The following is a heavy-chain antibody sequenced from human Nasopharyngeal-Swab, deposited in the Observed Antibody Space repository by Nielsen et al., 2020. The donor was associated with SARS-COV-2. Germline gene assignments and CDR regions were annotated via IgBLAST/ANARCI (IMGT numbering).Heavy chain of an antibody. CDR2: IYSGGST. Sequence: GESLKISCAASGFTVSSNYMSWVRQAPGKGLEWVSVIYSGGSTYYADSVKGRFTISRDNSKNTLYLQMNSLRAEDTAVYYCARATPWDVWGQGTTVTVSS. V-gene: IGHV3-53*01. CDR3: ARATPWDV. J-gene: IGHJ6*02. D-gene: IGHD2-15*01. CDR1: GFTVSSNY.